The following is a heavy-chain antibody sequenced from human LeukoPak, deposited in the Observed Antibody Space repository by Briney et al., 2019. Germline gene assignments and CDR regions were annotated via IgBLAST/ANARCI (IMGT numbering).Heavy chain of an antibody. J-gene: IGHJ6*02. V-gene: IGHV3-66*01. CDR2: ITSAGAT. Sequence: GGSLRLSCSASGFTVSSDYMSWVRQAPGKGLDCVSVITSAGATYYADSVKGRFIISRDNSQNTLYLQMNSLRAEDTAVYYCASRESPGYYYGMDVWGQGTTVTVSS. D-gene: IGHD3-10*01. CDR3: ASRESPGYYYGMDV. CDR1: GFTVSSDY.